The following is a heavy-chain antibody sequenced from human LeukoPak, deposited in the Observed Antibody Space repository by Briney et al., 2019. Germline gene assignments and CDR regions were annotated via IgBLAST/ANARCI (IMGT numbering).Heavy chain of an antibody. CDR2: IKQDGSEK. Sequence: GGSLRLSCAASGFTFSSYWMSWVRQAPGKGLEWVANIKQDGSEKYYVDSVKGRFTISRDNAKNSLYLRMNSLRAEDTAVYYCATQYYGDYVFVSPIDYWGQGTLVTVSS. J-gene: IGHJ4*02. D-gene: IGHD4-17*01. V-gene: IGHV3-7*01. CDR1: GFTFSSYW. CDR3: ATQYYGDYVFVSPIDY.